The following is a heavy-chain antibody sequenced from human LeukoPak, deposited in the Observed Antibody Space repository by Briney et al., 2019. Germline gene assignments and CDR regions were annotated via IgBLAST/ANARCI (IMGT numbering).Heavy chain of an antibody. D-gene: IGHD1-26*01. J-gene: IGHJ4*02. CDR2: LFGGDTI. CDR3: VGRRGSSFDY. CDR1: GFSVSAHY. V-gene: IGHV3-53*01. Sequence: PGGSLRLSCAAPGFSVSAHYMSWVRQAPGKGLEWVSTLFGGDTIDSTDSVKGRFTISRDNSGNTLYLQMNNLRADDAAVYYCVGRRGSSFDYWGRGTQVIVSS.